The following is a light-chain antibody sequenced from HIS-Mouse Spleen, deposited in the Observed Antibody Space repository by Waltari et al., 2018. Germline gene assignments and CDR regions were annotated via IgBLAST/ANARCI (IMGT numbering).Light chain of an antibody. V-gene: IGLV3-10*01. CDR3: YSTDSSGNHRV. CDR1: ALPKKY. J-gene: IGLJ2*01. CDR2: EDS. Sequence: SYELTQPPSVSVSPGQTARITCSGDALPKKYAYWYQQKSGQAPVLVSYEDSKRLSGIPERFSGSSSGTMATLTISGAQVEDEADYYCYSTDSSGNHRVFGGGTKLTVL.